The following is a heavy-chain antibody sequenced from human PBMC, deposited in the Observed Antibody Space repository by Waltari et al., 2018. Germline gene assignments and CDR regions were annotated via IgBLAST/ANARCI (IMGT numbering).Heavy chain of an antibody. J-gene: IGHJ2*01. V-gene: IGHV4-38-2*01. CDR1: GYSISSGYY. CDR3: ASLKYSSGWYDPWYFDL. Sequence: QVQLQESGPGLVKPSETLSLTCAVSGYSISSGYYWGWIRQPPGKGLEWIGSIYHSGSTDYNPALKSRVTISVDTSKNQFSLKLSSVTAADTAVYYCASLKYSSGWYDPWYFDLWGRGTLVTVSS. CDR2: IYHSGST. D-gene: IGHD6-19*01.